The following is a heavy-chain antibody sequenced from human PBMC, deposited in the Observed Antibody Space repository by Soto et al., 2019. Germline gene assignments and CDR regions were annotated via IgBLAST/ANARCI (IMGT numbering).Heavy chain of an antibody. Sequence: QVQLVESGGVLVKPGGSLRLSCAASGFIFSDYYMSWIRLVPGKGLECISYISNSGTIIYYADSVKGRFTISRDNAKNSLFLQMNSLRAEDTAMYHCARGATSFDPWGQGTLVTVSS. J-gene: IGHJ5*02. D-gene: IGHD1-1*01. CDR3: ARGATSFDP. CDR2: ISNSGTII. CDR1: GFIFSDYY. V-gene: IGHV3-11*01.